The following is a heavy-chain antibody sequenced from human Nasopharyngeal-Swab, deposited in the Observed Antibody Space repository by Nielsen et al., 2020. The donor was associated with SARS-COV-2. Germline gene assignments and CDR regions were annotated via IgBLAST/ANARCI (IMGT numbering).Heavy chain of an antibody. Sequence: GGSLRLCCAASGFTFSDYYMSWIRQAPGKGLEGVSYISSSGSTIYYADSVKGRFTIPRDNAKNSLYLQMNSLRAEDTAVYYCASSYYDSSGYYPDYWGQGTLVTVSS. CDR3: ASSYYDSSGYYPDY. J-gene: IGHJ4*02. CDR2: ISSSGSTI. CDR1: GFTFSDYY. V-gene: IGHV3-11*01. D-gene: IGHD3-22*01.